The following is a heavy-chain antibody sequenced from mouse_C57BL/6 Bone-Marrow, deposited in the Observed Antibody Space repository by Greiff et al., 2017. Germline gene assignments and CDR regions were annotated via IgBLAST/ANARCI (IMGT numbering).Heavy chain of an antibody. CDR3: AREVYDYDPFAY. V-gene: IGHV5-17*01. D-gene: IGHD2-4*01. Sequence: EVQGVESGGGLVKPGGSLKLSCAASGFTFSDYGMHWVRQAPEKGLEWVAYISSGSSTIYYADTVKGRFTISRDNAKNTLFLQMTSVRSENTAMYYCAREVYDYDPFAYWGQGTLVTVSA. J-gene: IGHJ3*01. CDR2: ISSGSSTI. CDR1: GFTFSDYG.